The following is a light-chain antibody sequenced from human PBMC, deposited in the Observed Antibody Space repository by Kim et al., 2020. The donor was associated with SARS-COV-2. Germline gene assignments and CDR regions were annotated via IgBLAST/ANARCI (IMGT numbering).Light chain of an antibody. V-gene: IGKV1-33*01. CDR3: QQYDNLLT. J-gene: IGKJ2*01. CDR1: QDISNY. Sequence: DIQMTQSPSYLSASVGDRVTITCQASQDISNYLNWYQQKPGKAPKLLIYDASNLETGVPSRFSGSGSGTDFTFTISSLQPEDIATYYCQQYDNLLTFGQGTKLEI. CDR2: DAS.